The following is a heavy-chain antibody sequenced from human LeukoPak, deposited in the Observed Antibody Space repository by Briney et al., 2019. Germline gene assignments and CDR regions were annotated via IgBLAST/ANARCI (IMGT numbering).Heavy chain of an antibody. J-gene: IGHJ6*02. V-gene: IGHV1-18*01. CDR2: ISAYNGNT. CDR1: GYTFTSYG. CDR3: VRVYRRGGLLQNYYGMDV. Sequence: ASVKVSCKASGYTFTSYGISWVRQAPGQGLEWMGWISAYNGNTNYAQKLQGRVTMTTDTSTSTAYMELRSLRSDDTAVYYCVRVYRRGGLLQNYYGMDVWGQGTTVTVSS. D-gene: IGHD3-22*01.